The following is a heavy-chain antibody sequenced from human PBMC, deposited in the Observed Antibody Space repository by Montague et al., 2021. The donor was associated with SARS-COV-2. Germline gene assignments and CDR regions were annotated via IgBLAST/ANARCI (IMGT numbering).Heavy chain of an antibody. J-gene: IGHJ4*02. V-gene: IGHV3-48*03. D-gene: IGHD2-2*01. CDR2: ISSSGSTI. CDR3: ARRGYCSSTSCWALDY. CDR1: GFTFSSYE. Sequence: SLRLSCAASGFTFSSYEMNWVRQAPGKGLEWVSYISSSGSTIYYADSVKGRFTTSRDNAKNSLYLQMNSLRAEDTAVYYCARRGYCSSTSCWALDYRGQGTLVTVSS.